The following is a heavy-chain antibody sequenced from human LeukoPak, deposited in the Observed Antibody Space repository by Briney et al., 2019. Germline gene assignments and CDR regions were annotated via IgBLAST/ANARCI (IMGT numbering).Heavy chain of an antibody. D-gene: IGHD1-26*01. Sequence: GGSLRLSCVASGFTFNNYEMNWVRQAPGKGLEWVSYINSGGSAIYYADSVKGRFTISRDNAKNSLYLQMNSLRADDTAVYYCARGGSYVHYWGQGTLVTVSS. V-gene: IGHV3-48*03. CDR3: ARGGSYVHY. CDR1: GFTFNNYE. J-gene: IGHJ4*02. CDR2: INSGGSAI.